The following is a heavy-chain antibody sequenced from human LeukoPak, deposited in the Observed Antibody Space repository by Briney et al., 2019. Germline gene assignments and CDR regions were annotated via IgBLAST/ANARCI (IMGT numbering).Heavy chain of an antibody. CDR1: GYTFTGYY. V-gene: IGHV1-2*06. CDR3: ARDPSSVHAFDI. CDR2: INPNSGGT. Sequence: ASVKVSCKASGYTFTGYYMHWVRQAPGQGLEWMGRINPNSGGTNYAQKFQGRVTMTRDTSISTAYMELSRLRSDDTAVYYCARDPSSVHAFDIWGQGTMVTVSS. J-gene: IGHJ3*02.